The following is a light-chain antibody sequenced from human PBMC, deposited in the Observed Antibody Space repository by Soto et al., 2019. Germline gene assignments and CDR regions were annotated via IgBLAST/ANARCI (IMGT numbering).Light chain of an antibody. V-gene: IGKV3-20*01. CDR2: GAS. CDR1: QSVSSSY. CDR3: HQYVNSPYT. Sequence: EIVLTQSPGTLSLSPGERATLSCRASQSVSSSYLAWYQQRPGQAPRLLIYGASSRATGIPDRFSGSGSGTDFTLTISRLEPEDFAVYYCHQYVNSPYTFGQGTNLEIK. J-gene: IGKJ2*01.